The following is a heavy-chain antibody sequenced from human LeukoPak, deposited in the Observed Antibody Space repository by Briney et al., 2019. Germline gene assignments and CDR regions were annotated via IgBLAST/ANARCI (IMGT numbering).Heavy chain of an antibody. D-gene: IGHD6-19*01. Sequence: PGGSLRLSCAASGSTFSSYAMSWVRQAPGKGLKWVSAISGSGGSTYSADSVKGRFTISRDNSKNTLYLQMNSLRAEDTAVYYCAKDLTYSSASRGCFDYWGQGTLVTVSS. CDR1: GSTFSSYA. V-gene: IGHV3-23*01. CDR2: ISGSGGST. CDR3: AKDLTYSSASRGCFDY. J-gene: IGHJ4*02.